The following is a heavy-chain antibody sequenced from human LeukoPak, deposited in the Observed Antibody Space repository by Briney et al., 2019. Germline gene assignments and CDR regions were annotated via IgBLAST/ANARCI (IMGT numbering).Heavy chain of an antibody. CDR3: ATVWGIAGAGTSQRKFDY. CDR2: VDPEDGET. Sequence: GDTVKISCKVSGYTFNHYYIHWVQQAPGKRLEWMGLVDPEDGETIYAEKFQGRVTITADTSTDTAYMELSSLRSEDTAVYYCATVWGIAGAGTSQRKFDYWGQGALVTVSS. CDR1: GYTFNHYY. J-gene: IGHJ4*02. D-gene: IGHD6-19*01. V-gene: IGHV1-69-2*01.